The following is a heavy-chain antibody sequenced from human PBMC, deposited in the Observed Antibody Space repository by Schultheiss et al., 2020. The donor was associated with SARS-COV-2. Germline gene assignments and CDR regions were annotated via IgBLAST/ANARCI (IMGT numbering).Heavy chain of an antibody. CDR2: IYNSATT. CDR1: GDSVSSRSYY. Sequence: SETLSLTCTVSGDSVSSRSYYWSWIRQPPGKGLEWIGYIYNSATTDYNPSLKSRVTMSTDTSKNQFSLKLSSVTAAETAVYYCASGYEALDYWGQGTLVTVSS. J-gene: IGHJ4*02. V-gene: IGHV4-61*01. CDR3: ASGYEALDY. D-gene: IGHD5-12*01.